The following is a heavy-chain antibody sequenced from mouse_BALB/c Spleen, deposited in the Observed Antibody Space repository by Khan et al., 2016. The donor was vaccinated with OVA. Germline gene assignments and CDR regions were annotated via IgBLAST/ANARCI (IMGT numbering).Heavy chain of an antibody. CDR2: ISSLAYNF. J-gene: IGHJ3*01. CDR1: GFTFSDYG. CDR3: ARGGTGGFAY. V-gene: IGHV5-15*02. D-gene: IGHD3-1*01. Sequence: EVELVESGGGLVQPGGSRKLSCAASGFTFSDYGMAWVRQGPGKGPEWITFISSLAYNFYYADNVKGRFTLSIENAKNTLYLEMNSLRSEDTALYYCARGGTGGFAYWGQGTLVTVSA.